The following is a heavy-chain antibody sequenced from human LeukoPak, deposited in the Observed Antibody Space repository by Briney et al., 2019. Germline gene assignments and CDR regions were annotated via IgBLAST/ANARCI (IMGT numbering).Heavy chain of an antibody. CDR3: ARDLSSVSHGMDV. Sequence: SETLSLTCTVSGGSISSYYWSWIRQPPGKGLEWIGYIYYSGSTNYNPSLKSRVTISVDTSKNQFSLKLSSVTAADTAVYYCARDLSSVSHGMDVWGKGTTVTVSS. J-gene: IGHJ6*04. CDR1: GGSISSYY. V-gene: IGHV4-59*01. CDR2: IYYSGST. D-gene: IGHD2-8*01.